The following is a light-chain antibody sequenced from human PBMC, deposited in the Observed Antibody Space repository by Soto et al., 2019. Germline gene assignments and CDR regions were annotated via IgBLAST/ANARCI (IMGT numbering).Light chain of an antibody. J-gene: IGLJ1*01. CDR2: DVT. V-gene: IGLV2-11*01. Sequence: QSALTQPRSVSGSPGQSVTISCTGTTSDFNYVSWYHHHPGKAPKLLIYDVTKRPSGVPDRFSGSRSGNTASLTISGLQAEDEADYYCCSYSGSYTSPLVFGIGTKLTVL. CDR1: TSDFNY. CDR3: CSYSGSYTSPLV.